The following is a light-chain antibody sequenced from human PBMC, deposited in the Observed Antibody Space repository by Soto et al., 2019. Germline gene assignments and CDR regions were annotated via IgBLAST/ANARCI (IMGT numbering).Light chain of an antibody. J-gene: IGKJ3*01. Sequence: DIQLTQSPSFLSASVGDRVTITCRASQGISSYLAWYQQKPGKAPKLLIYAASTLQSGVPSRFSGSGSGTEFTLTFSSLQTEDFATYYCQQLNSYPLTFGPGTKVDIK. CDR3: QQLNSYPLT. CDR2: AAS. CDR1: QGISSY. V-gene: IGKV1-9*01.